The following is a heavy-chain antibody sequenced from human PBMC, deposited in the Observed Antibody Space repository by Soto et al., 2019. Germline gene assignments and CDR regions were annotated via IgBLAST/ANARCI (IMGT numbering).Heavy chain of an antibody. V-gene: IGHV4-34*01. J-gene: IGHJ6*03. Sequence: SETLSLTCGVSGGSLSDSYWTWIRQPPGKGLEWIGEINHSGSTKYNPSLKSRVTISVDTSKNEFSLKLSSVTAADTAVYYCAGLRANYWYMDVWGKGTTVTVSS. CDR2: INHSGST. CDR1: GGSLSDSY. CDR3: AGLRANYWYMDV.